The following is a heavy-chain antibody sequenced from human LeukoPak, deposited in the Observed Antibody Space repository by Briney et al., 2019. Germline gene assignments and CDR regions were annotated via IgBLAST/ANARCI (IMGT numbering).Heavy chain of an antibody. CDR1: GFTVGSNY. J-gene: IGHJ4*02. V-gene: IGHV3-53*01. CDR2: IHSGDST. CDR3: ARASGGYYDSSGSFDY. D-gene: IGHD3-22*01. Sequence: GGSLRLSCAASGFTVGSNYMSWVRQAPGKGLEWVSGIHSGDSTYYADSVKGRITISRGNSKNMLYLQMNSLRAEDTAVYHCARASGGYYDSSGSFDYWGQGTLVTVSS.